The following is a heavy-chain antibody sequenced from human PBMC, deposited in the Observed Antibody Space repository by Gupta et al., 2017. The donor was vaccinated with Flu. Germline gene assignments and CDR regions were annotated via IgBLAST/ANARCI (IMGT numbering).Heavy chain of an antibody. D-gene: IGHD1-7*01. J-gene: IGHJ5*02. Sequence: QVQLQQWGAGLLKPSETLSLTCAVHGGSFSGYYWSWIRQPPGKGLEWIGEINHSGSTNYNPSLKSRVTISVDTSKNQFSLKLSSVTAADTAVYYCARAVGNWNYGYWFDPWGQGTLVTVSS. CDR1: GGSFSGYY. CDR3: ARAVGNWNYGYWFDP. CDR2: INHSGST. V-gene: IGHV4-34*01.